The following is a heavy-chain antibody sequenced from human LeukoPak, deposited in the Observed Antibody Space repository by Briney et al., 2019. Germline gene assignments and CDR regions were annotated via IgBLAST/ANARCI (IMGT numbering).Heavy chain of an antibody. D-gene: IGHD3-22*01. Sequence: PSETLSLTCTVSGGSISSGDYFWSWIRQPPGKGLEWIGYIYYGGSTYYNPSLKSRVTISGDTSNNQFSLKLSSVTAADTAVYYCAREDSSGYFGFDYWGQGTLVTVSS. CDR3: AREDSSGYFGFDY. CDR1: GGSISSGDYF. CDR2: IYYGGST. V-gene: IGHV4-30-4*01. J-gene: IGHJ4*02.